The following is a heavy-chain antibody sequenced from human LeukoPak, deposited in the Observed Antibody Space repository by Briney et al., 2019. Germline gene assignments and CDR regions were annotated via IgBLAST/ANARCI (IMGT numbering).Heavy chain of an antibody. CDR3: ARALEYSSSWYYFDY. J-gene: IGHJ4*02. CDR2: ISSSSSYI. V-gene: IGHV3-21*01. Sequence: AGSLRLSCAASRFTFSSYSMNWVRQAPGQGLEWVSSISSSSSYIYYADSVKGRFTISRDNTKNSLYLQMNSLIAYHASEGYCARALEYSSSWYYFDYWGQGTLVTVSS. CDR1: RFTFSSYS. D-gene: IGHD6-13*01.